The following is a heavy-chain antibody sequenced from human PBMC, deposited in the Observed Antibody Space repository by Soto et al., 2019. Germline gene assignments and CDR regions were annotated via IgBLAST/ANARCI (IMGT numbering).Heavy chain of an antibody. CDR3: ARDSGYEPIDY. CDR2: ISSSSSYI. Sequence: GGSLRLSCAASGFTFSSYSMNRVRQAPGKGLEWVSSISSSSSYIYYADSVKGRFTISRDNAKNSLYLQMNSLRAEDTAVYYCARDSGYEPIDYWGQGTLVTVSS. CDR1: GFTFSSYS. V-gene: IGHV3-21*01. J-gene: IGHJ4*02. D-gene: IGHD5-12*01.